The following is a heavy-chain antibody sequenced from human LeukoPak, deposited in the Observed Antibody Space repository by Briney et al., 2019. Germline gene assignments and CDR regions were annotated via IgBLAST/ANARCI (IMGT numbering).Heavy chain of an antibody. D-gene: IGHD5-12*01. V-gene: IGHV1-69*05. Sequence: ASVKVSCKASGGTFSSYAISWVRQAPGQGLEWMGGIIPIFGTANYAQKFQGRVTITTDESTSTAYMELSSLRSEDTAVYYCARVVGGWLRSSLASQLDPWGQGTLVTVSS. CDR1: GGTFSSYA. CDR2: IIPIFGTA. CDR3: ARVVGGWLRSSLASQLDP. J-gene: IGHJ5*02.